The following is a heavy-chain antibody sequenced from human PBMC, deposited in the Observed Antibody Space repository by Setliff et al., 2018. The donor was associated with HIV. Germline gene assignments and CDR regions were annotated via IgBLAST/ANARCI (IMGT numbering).Heavy chain of an antibody. J-gene: IGHJ2*01. V-gene: IGHV4-34*01. CDR1: GGSFSGYY. CDR3: ARGLGQQLGRFWYFDL. Sequence: SETLSLTCAVYGGSFSGYYWSWIRQPPGKGLEWIGEINHGGSTNYNPSLKSRVTISVDTSKDQFSLKLSSVTAADTAVYYCARGLGQQLGRFWYFDLWGRGTLVTVS. CDR2: INHGGST. D-gene: IGHD6-13*01.